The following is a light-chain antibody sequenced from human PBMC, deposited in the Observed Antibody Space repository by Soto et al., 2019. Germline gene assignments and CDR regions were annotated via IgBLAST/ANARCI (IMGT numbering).Light chain of an antibody. CDR1: SSDVGGYNY. V-gene: IGLV2-11*01. J-gene: IGLJ1*01. Sequence: QSALTQPRSVSGSPGQSVTISCTGTSSDVGGYNYVSWYQQHPGKAPQLMIYDVSQRPSGVPDRFSGSKSGNTASLTISGLQAEDEADYYCCSYAGSYTSLYVFGTGTKLTVL. CDR3: CSYAGSYTSLYV. CDR2: DVS.